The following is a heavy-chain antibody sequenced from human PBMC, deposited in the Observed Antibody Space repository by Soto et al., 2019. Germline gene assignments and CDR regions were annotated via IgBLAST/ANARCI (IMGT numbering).Heavy chain of an antibody. V-gene: IGHV4-31*03. CDR2: RYYSEST. D-gene: IGHD2-15*01. J-gene: IGHJ4*02. Sequence: TLSLTCTVSGGSITTGGYCWSWIRQLPGKGLEWIGHRYYSESTYYNPSLKSRVSISLDTSKNQFSLKLSFVTAADPAMYYCARTERSGGSCYSWSLGCWGKGTRVTVSS. CDR1: GGSITTGGYC. CDR3: ARTERSGGSCYSWSLGC.